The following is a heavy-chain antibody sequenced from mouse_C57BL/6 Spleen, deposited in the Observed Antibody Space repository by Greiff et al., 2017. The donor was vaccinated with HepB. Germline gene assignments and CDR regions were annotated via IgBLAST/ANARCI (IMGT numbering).Heavy chain of an antibody. V-gene: IGHV5-4*01. D-gene: IGHD2-10*02. CDR2: ISDGGSYT. CDR3: ARDEAGYEAWFAY. CDR1: GFTFSSYA. Sequence: EVQLVESGGGLVKPGGSLKLSCAASGFTFSSYAMSWVRQTPEKRLEWVATISDGGSYTYYPDNVKGRFTISRDNAKNNLYLQMSHLKSEDTAMYYCARDEAGYEAWFAYWGQGTLVTVSA. J-gene: IGHJ3*01.